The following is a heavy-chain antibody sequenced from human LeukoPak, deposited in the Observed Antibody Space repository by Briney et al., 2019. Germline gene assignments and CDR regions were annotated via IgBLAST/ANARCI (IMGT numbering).Heavy chain of an antibody. Sequence: LEXXGWINPNSGGTNYAQTFQGRVTMTRDTSISTAYMELSRLRSDDTAVYYCASGDDSSGYYYSYWGQGTLVTVSS. V-gene: IGHV1-2*02. CDR3: ASGDDSSGYYYSY. J-gene: IGHJ4*02. D-gene: IGHD3-22*01. CDR2: INPNSGGT.